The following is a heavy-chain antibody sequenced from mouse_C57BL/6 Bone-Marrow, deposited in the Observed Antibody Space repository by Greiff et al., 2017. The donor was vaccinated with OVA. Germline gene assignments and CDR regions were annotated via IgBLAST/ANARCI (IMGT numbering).Heavy chain of an antibody. D-gene: IGHD1-1*01. Sequence: QVQLQQPGPELVKPGASVKLSCKASGYTFTSYWMHWVKQRPGQGLEWIGRIDPNSGGTKYNEKFKSKATLTVDKPSSTAYMQLSSLTSEDSAVYYCARSSTVVARYFDVWGTGTTVTVSS. CDR3: ARSSTVVARYFDV. V-gene: IGHV1-72*01. J-gene: IGHJ1*03. CDR1: GYTFTSYW. CDR2: IDPNSGGT.